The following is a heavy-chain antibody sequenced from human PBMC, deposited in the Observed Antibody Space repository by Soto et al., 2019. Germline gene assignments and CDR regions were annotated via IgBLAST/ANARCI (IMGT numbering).Heavy chain of an antibody. Sequence: QITLQESGPTLVTPTQTLTLTCTFSGFSLSTSGAGVGWIRQPPGRALEWLALIYWDDDKRYNPSLRRRLTINNDTARNQAVLTLTTMDTVDTATYYCAHRVLWRPPDWYLGWFDPWGQGTLVTVSS. CDR1: GFSLSTSGAG. CDR2: IYWDDDK. D-gene: IGHD3-9*01. J-gene: IGHJ5*02. CDR3: AHRVLWRPPDWYLGWFDP. V-gene: IGHV2-5*02.